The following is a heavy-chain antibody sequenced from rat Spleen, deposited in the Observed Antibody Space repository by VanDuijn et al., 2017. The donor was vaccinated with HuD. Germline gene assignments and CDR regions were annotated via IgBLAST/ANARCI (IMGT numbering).Heavy chain of an antibody. CDR3: TRANFDY. CDR1: GFTFSDYY. J-gene: IGHJ2*01. Sequence: EVQLVESDGGLVQPGRSLKLSCAASGFTFSDYYMAWVRQAPTKGLEWVASITNTGGSTYYPDSVKGRFTISRDNAKSTLYLQMNSLRSEDTATYYCTRANFDYWGQGVMVTVSS. V-gene: IGHV5-20*01. CDR2: ITNTGGST. D-gene: IGHD4-1*01.